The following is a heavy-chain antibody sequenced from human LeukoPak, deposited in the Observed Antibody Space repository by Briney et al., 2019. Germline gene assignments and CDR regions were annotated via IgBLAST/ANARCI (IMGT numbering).Heavy chain of an antibody. V-gene: IGHV1-2*02. CDR3: ARSPCSGGSCYPEYFDY. CDR2: ITPSGGT. D-gene: IGHD2-15*01. Sequence: ASVKVSCKASGYTFTSYAIHWVRQAPGQGLEWMGWITPSGGTNYPQKFQGRVTMTRDTSISTAYMELSRLRSDDTAVYYCARSPCSGGSCYPEYFDYWGQGTLVTVSS. J-gene: IGHJ4*02. CDR1: GYTFTSYA.